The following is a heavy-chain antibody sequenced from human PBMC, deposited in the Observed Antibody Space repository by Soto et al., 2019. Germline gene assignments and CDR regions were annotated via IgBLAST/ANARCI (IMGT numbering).Heavy chain of an antibody. V-gene: IGHV4-38-2*01. CDR1: GYSINSDYY. CDR3: ASRASLSERYYGP. CDR2: VYRTAIP. Sequence: SETLSLTCHVSGYSINSDYYWAWIRLPPGKGLAWLGSVYRTAIPLYNPSPQSRVSIPVAMSKYQFSLNLTPMNAAYTSVYSCASRASLSERYYGPWGKGTRGTVSS. J-gene: IGHJ5*02. D-gene: IGHD4-17*01.